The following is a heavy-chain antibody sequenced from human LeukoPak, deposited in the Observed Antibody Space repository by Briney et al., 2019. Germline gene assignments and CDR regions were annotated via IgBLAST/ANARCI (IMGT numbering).Heavy chain of an antibody. CDR3: AKVRYGTFNWFDP. CDR2: IYSTGST. Sequence: SETLSLTCTVSGVSISGYYWNWIRQPAGKGLEWIGRIYSTGSTNYNPSLKRRVTMSVDTSKNQFSLKLSSVTAADTAVYYCAKVRYGTFNWFDPWGQGTLVTVSS. D-gene: IGHD2/OR15-2a*01. J-gene: IGHJ5*02. CDR1: GVSISGYY. V-gene: IGHV4-4*07.